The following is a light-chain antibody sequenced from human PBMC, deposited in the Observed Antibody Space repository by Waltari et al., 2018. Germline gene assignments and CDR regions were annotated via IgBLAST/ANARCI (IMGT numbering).Light chain of an antibody. CDR2: KTS. CDR1: QSISSW. J-gene: IGKJ1*01. Sequence: DIQMTQSPSTLSASVGDRVTITCRASQSISSWLAWYQQKPGKAPKLLIYKTSNLESGVPSRFSGSGSGKEFTLTISSLQPDDFATYDCQQYRTFGQGTKVEIK. V-gene: IGKV1-5*03. CDR3: QQYRT.